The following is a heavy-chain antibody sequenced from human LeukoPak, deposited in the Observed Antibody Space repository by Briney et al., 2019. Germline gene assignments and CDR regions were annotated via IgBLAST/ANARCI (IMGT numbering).Heavy chain of an antibody. D-gene: IGHD6-13*01. Sequence: SETLSLTCTVSGGSISSSSYYWGWIRQPPGKGLEWIGYIYYSGSTNYNPSLKSRVTISVDTSKNQFSLKLSSVTAADTAVYYCARVGAATYGMDVWGQGTTVTVSS. CDR3: ARVGAATYGMDV. CDR2: IYYSGST. V-gene: IGHV4-61*05. J-gene: IGHJ6*02. CDR1: GGSISSSSYY.